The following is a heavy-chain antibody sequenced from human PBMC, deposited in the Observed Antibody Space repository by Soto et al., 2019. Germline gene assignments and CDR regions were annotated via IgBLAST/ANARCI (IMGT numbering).Heavy chain of an antibody. CDR2: IYYSGST. J-gene: IGHJ5*02. Sequence: SETLSLTCTVSGGSISSSSYYWGWIRQPPGKGLEWIGSIYYSGSTYHNPSLKSRVTISVDTSKNQFSLKLSSVTAADTAVYYCARLLGRAEITMIVVVTPNWFDPWGQGTQVTVSS. D-gene: IGHD3-22*01. V-gene: IGHV4-39*01. CDR1: GGSISSSSYY. CDR3: ARLLGRAEITMIVVVTPNWFDP.